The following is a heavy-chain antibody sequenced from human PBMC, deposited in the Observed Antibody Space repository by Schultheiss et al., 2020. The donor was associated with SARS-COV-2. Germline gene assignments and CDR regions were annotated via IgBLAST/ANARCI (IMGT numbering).Heavy chain of an antibody. CDR3: AKDRIAAAGYFDY. Sequence: GGSLRLSCAASGFTFSDYYMSWIRQAPGKGLEWVAVIWYDGSNKYYADSVKGRFTISRDNSKNTLYLQMNSLRAEDTAVYYCAKDRIAAAGYFDYWGQGTLVTVSS. V-gene: IGHV3-33*06. CDR1: GFTFSDYY. J-gene: IGHJ4*02. D-gene: IGHD6-13*01. CDR2: IWYDGSNK.